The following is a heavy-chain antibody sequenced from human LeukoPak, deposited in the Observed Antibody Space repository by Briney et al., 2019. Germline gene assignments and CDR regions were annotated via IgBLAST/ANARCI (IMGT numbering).Heavy chain of an antibody. Sequence: GGSLRLPCAASGFTFSSYAMSWVRQAPGKGLEWVSAISGSGGSIYYADSVKGRFTISRDNSKNALYLQMNSLRAEDTAVYYCAKETNWNYYFDYWGQGTLVTVSS. J-gene: IGHJ4*02. CDR1: GFTFSSYA. CDR3: AKETNWNYYFDY. D-gene: IGHD1-7*01. V-gene: IGHV3-23*01. CDR2: ISGSGGSI.